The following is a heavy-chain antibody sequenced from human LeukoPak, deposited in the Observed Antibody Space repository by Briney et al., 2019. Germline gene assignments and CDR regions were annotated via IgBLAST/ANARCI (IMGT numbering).Heavy chain of an antibody. CDR2: MNPNSGNT. V-gene: IGHV1-8*03. CDR3: ATPDVSLARWGEFDY. CDR1: GYTFTSYD. D-gene: IGHD7-27*01. J-gene: IGHJ4*02. Sequence: GASVKVSCKASGYTFTSYDINWVRQATGQGLEWMGWMNPNSGNTGYAQKFQGRVTITRNTSISTAYMELSSLRSEDTAVYYCATPDVSLARWGEFDYWGQGTLVTVSS.